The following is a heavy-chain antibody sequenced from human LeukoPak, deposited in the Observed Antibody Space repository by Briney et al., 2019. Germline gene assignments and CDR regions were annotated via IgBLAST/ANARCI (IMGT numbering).Heavy chain of an antibody. J-gene: IGHJ4*02. V-gene: IGHV3-23*01. Sequence: GGSLRLSCPVSGFTFSSYAMSWVRQAPGRGLEWVSVISTSGESAYYADSVKGRFTISRDNSKNTLYLQMNSLRAEDTAVYYCAKDRGSGYHYFDYWGQETLVTVSS. D-gene: IGHD3-22*01. CDR3: AKDRGSGYHYFDY. CDR1: GFTFSSYA. CDR2: ISTSGESA.